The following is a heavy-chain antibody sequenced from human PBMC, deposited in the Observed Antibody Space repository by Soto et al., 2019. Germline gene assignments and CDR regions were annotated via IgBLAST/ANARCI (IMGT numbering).Heavy chain of an antibody. CDR1: GFTFGDYG. CDR3: TKIYGSGTYLPDY. CDR2: IRSKAYGGAE. V-gene: IGHV3-49*04. Sequence: EVQLVESGGGLEQPERSLRLSCTASGFTFGDYGVSWVRQAPGKGLEWVGFIRSKAYGGAEDYAASVTGRFTISRDDSRSIAYLQMNSLKTEDTAVYYCTKIYGSGTYLPDYWGQGTLVTVSS. J-gene: IGHJ4*02. D-gene: IGHD3-10*01.